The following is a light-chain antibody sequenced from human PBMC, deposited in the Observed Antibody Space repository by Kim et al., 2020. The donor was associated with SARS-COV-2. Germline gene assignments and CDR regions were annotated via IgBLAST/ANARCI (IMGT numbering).Light chain of an antibody. CDR3: QSYDSSLSVSWV. V-gene: IGLV1-40*01. CDR1: SSNIGAGYD. CDR2: GNT. J-gene: IGLJ3*02. Sequence: VTISCTESSSNIGAGYDVHWYQQLPGTAPKLLIYGNTNRPSGVPDRFSGSKSGTSASLAITGLQAEGEADYYCQSYDSSLSVSWVFGGGTQLTVL.